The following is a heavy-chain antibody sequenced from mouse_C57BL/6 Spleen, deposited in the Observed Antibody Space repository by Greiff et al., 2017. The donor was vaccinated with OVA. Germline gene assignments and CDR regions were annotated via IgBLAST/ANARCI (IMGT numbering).Heavy chain of an antibody. CDR1: GYAFSSYW. CDR2: IYPGDGDT. Sequence: QVQLKQSGAELVKPGASVKISCKASGYAFSSYWMNWVKQRPGTGLEWIGQIYPGDGDTNYNGKFKGKATLTADKSSSTAYMQLSSLTSEDSAVYCCARRMTVVARDYAMDYWGQGTSVTVSS. V-gene: IGHV1-80*01. CDR3: ARRMTVVARDYAMDY. D-gene: IGHD1-1*01. J-gene: IGHJ4*01.